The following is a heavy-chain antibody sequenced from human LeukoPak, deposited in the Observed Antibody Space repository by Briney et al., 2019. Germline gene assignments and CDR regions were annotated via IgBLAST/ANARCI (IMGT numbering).Heavy chain of an antibody. CDR1: GYTFTSYD. J-gene: IGHJ4*02. V-gene: IGHV1-8*01. CDR3: AKGQWELDPHFDY. D-gene: IGHD1-26*01. Sequence: ASVKVSCKASGYTFTSYDINWVRQATGQGLEWMGWMNPNSGNTGYAQKFQGRVTMTRNTSISTAYMELSSLRSEDTAVYYCAKGQWELDPHFDYWGQGTLVTVSS. CDR2: MNPNSGNT.